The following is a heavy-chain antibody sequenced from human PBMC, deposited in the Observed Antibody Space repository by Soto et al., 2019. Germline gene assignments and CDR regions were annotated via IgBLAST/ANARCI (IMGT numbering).Heavy chain of an antibody. J-gene: IGHJ6*02. V-gene: IGHV3-23*01. CDR3: AKDEDIVVVPAALDV. Sequence: GGSLRLSCAASGFTFRTYAMSWVRQAPGKGLEWVSVIRGSGGSPYYADSVKGRFIISRDNSKNTLYLQMNSLRPEDTAVYYCAKDEDIVVVPAALDVWGQGTTVTVSS. CDR1: GFTFRTYA. D-gene: IGHD2-2*01. CDR2: IRGSGGSP.